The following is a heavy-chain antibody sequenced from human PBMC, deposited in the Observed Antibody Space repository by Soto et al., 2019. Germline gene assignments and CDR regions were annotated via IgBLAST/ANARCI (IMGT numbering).Heavy chain of an antibody. V-gene: IGHV1-3*01. CDR2: INAGNGNT. CDR1: GYTFTSYA. Sequence: ASVKVSCKASGYTFTSYAMHWVRQAPGQRLEWMGWINAGNGNTNYAQKLQGRVTMTTDTSTSTAYMELRSLRSDDTAVYYCAIESSDYYDSSGYYPELGYYYYGMDVWGQGTTVTVS. D-gene: IGHD3-22*01. J-gene: IGHJ6*02. CDR3: AIESSDYYDSSGYYPELGYYYYGMDV.